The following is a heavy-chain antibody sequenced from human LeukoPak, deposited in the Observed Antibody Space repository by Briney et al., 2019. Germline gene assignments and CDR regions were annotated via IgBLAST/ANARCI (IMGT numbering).Heavy chain of an antibody. CDR2: ISAYNGKT. CDR1: GYTFTSYG. V-gene: IGHV1-18*01. J-gene: IGHJ6*02. Sequence: GAPVKVSCKASGYTFTSYGISWVRQAPGQGLEWRGWISAYNGKTKYAQKIQGRGTMTTETSTSTDNMEMRRLRSDDTAVYYCARDTQTAEYGDYNPPGYYYGMDVWGQGTTVTVSS. CDR3: ARDTQTAEYGDYNPPGYYYGMDV. D-gene: IGHD4-17*01.